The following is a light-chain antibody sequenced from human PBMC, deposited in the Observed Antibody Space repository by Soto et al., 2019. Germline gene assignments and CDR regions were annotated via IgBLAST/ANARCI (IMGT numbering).Light chain of an antibody. CDR3: QQRNIWPPVT. J-gene: IGKJ5*01. V-gene: IGKV3-11*01. CDR1: PSVTNY. CDR2: GAF. Sequence: PGERPSLSCRATPSVTNYLAWYQQKPGQAPRLLIYGAFNRATGIPARFSGSGSETDFTLTISSLEPEDFAVYYCQQRNIWPPVTFGQGTRLEI.